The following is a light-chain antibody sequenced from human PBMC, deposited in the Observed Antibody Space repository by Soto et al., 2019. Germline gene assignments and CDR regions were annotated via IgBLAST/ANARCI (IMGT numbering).Light chain of an antibody. CDR2: GNS. Sequence: QSVLTQPPSVSGAPGQRVTISCTGSSSNIGAGYDVHWYQQLPGTAPKLLIYGNSNRLSGVPDRFSGSKSGTSASLAITGLQAEDDADYYCQSYDSSLSGSRVFGTGTKVTVL. CDR1: SSNIGAGYD. V-gene: IGLV1-40*01. CDR3: QSYDSSLSGSRV. J-gene: IGLJ1*01.